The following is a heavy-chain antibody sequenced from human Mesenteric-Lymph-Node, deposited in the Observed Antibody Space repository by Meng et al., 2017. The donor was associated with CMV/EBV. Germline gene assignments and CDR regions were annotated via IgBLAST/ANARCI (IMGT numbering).Heavy chain of an antibody. CDR3: ARDGYCSSTSCYRDYYYYGMDV. Sequence: GESLKISCAASGFTFSSYAMHWVRQAPGKGLEWVAVISYDGSNKYYADSVKGRFTISRDNSKNTLYLQMNSLRAEDTAVYYCARDGYCSSTSCYRDYYYYGMDVWGQGTTVTVSS. CDR1: GFTFSSYA. CDR2: ISYDGSNK. D-gene: IGHD2-2*03. J-gene: IGHJ6*02. V-gene: IGHV3-30*04.